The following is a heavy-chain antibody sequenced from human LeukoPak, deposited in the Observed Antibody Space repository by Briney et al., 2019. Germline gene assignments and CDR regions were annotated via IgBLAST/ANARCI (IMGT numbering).Heavy chain of an antibody. Sequence: AGGSLRLSCAASGFTFSSYGMHWVRQAPGKGLEWVAVIWYDGSNKYYADSVKGRFTISRDNSKNTLYLQMNSLRAEDTAVYYCAREGSSSWYSFDYWGQGTLVTVSS. V-gene: IGHV3-33*01. D-gene: IGHD6-13*01. CDR1: GFTFSSYG. CDR2: IWYDGSNK. CDR3: AREGSSSWYSFDY. J-gene: IGHJ4*02.